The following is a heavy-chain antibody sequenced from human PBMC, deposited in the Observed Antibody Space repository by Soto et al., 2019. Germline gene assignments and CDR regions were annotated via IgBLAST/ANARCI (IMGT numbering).Heavy chain of an antibody. Sequence: SETLSLTCPVSSDSMTSYYWTWIRQPPGKGLECIGYIYHSGITNYNPSLKSRVTISLDTSKNQFSLRLSSVTAADTAVYYCERMRLFYFCDSWGQGTLVTVSS. CDR1: SDSMTSYY. V-gene: IGHV4-59*01. J-gene: IGHJ5*01. CDR2: IYHSGIT. D-gene: IGHD3-9*01. CDR3: ERMRLFYFCDS.